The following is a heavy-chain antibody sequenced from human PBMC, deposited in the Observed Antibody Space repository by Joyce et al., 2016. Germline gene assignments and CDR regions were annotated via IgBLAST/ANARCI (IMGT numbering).Heavy chain of an antibody. CDR2: MTGSGGNI. CDR1: GFTFSDYY. Sequence: QVQLVESGGGLVKPRGSLRLSCAASGFTFSDYYMSWIRQAPGKGLEWVSYMTGSGGNIYYADSVKGRVTVSRDNTQNSLYLQMNSLRAEDTAVYFCARASYLDYWGQGTLVTVSS. J-gene: IGHJ4*03. V-gene: IGHV3-11*01. CDR3: ARASYLDY.